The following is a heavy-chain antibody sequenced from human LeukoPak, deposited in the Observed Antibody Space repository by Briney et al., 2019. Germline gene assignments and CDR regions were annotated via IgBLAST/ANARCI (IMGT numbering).Heavy chain of an antibody. Sequence: SETLSLTCAVSGYSISSSSWWGWIRQPPGKGLEWIAYIYHSGTTYYNPSLQSRVTMSVDTSKNQFSLKLSSVTAADTAVYYCARHPYSSSLMTYWGQGTLVTVSS. J-gene: IGHJ4*02. CDR3: ARHPYSSSLMTY. V-gene: IGHV4-28*01. D-gene: IGHD6-13*01. CDR2: IYHSGTT. CDR1: GYSISSSSW.